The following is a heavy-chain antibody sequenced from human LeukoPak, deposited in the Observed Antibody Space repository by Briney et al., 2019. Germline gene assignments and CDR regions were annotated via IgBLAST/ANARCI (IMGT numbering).Heavy chain of an antibody. CDR3: ARMLGGGYTGLFDC. CDR1: KFKFA. Sequence: GGSLRLSCVASKFKFAMSWVRQTAGKGLEWVSAISGSGDSTFYRDSVKGRFTISRDDSKNTLYLQMNSLRAEDTAVYYCARMLGGGYTGLFDCWGQGTLVTVSS. V-gene: IGHV3-23*02. CDR2: ISGSGDST. D-gene: IGHD3-10*02. J-gene: IGHJ4*02.